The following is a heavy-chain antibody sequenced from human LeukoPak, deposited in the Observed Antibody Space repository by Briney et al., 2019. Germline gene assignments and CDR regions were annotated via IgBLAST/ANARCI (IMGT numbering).Heavy chain of an antibody. D-gene: IGHD3-10*01. CDR3: AKDGDYYGSGAYFDY. V-gene: IGHV3-43*01. Sequence: GGSLRLSCAASGFTFDDYTMHWVRQAPGKGLEWVSLISWDGGSTYYADSVKSRFTISRDNSKNSLYLQMNSLRTEDTALYYCAKDGDYYGSGAYFDYWGQGTLVTVSS. CDR2: ISWDGGST. CDR1: GFTFDDYT. J-gene: IGHJ4*02.